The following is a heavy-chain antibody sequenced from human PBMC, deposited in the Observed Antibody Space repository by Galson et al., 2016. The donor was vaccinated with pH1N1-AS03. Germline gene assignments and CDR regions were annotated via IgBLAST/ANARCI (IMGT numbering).Heavy chain of an antibody. Sequence: SLRLSCAASGFSLSDYYMTWIRQAPGKGLEWVAYISFTSDYRHYADSVKGRFTISRDNAKDSLYLQMDSLRVEDTPVYYCARARGGEDAWSQDVWGQGTTVTVSS. D-gene: IGHD2-21*01. J-gene: IGHJ6*02. CDR1: GFSLSDYY. CDR2: ISFTSDYR. V-gene: IGHV3-11*03. CDR3: ARARGGEDAWSQDV.